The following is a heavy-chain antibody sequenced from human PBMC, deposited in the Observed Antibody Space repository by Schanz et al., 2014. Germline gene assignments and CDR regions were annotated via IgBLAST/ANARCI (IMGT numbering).Heavy chain of an antibody. J-gene: IGHJ4*02. D-gene: IGHD6-19*01. CDR3: AKLSSSGRLAGYFDY. Sequence: QVQLVESGGGVVQPGRSLRLSCAAYGFTLSSYAMHWVRQAPGKGLEWVAVISYDGSNKYYADSVKGRFSISRDYSKNTLYLQMSSLRAEDTAIYYCAKLSSSGRLAGYFDYWGQGALVTASS. CDR1: GFTLSSYA. CDR2: ISYDGSNK. V-gene: IGHV3-30-3*02.